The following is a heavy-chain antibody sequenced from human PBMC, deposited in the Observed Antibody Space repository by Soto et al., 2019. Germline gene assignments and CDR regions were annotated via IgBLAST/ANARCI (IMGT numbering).Heavy chain of an antibody. D-gene: IGHD3-22*01. CDR1: GGTFSSYA. CDR2: IIPIFGTA. Sequence: QVQLVQSGAEVKKPGSSVKVSCKASGGTFSSYAISWVRQAPGQGLEWMGGIIPIFGTANDAQKVQGRVTITADQSTSTAYMELSSLRSEDTAVYYCARGGFRYDSSGYYFDYWGQGTLVTVPS. CDR3: ARGGFRYDSSGYYFDY. J-gene: IGHJ4*02. V-gene: IGHV1-69*01.